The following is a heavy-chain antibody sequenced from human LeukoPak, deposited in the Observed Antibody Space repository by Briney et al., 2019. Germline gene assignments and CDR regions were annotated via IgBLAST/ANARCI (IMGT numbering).Heavy chain of an antibody. CDR2: ISSSSSYI. D-gene: IGHD2-15*01. CDR3: ASEGLFGVEVVAATRVFDY. CDR1: GFTFSSYS. J-gene: IGHJ4*02. Sequence: GGSLRLSCAASGFTFSSYSMNWVRQAPGKGLEWVSSISSSSSYIYYADSVKGRFTISRDNAKNSLYLQMNSLRAEDTAVYYCASEGLFGVEVVAATRVFDYWGQGTLVTVSS. V-gene: IGHV3-21*01.